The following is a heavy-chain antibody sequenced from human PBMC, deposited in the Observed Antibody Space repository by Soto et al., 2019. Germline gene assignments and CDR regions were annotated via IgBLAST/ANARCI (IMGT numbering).Heavy chain of an antibody. Sequence: PSETLSLTCDVSGVSISSGNWWSWVRQPPGKGLEWIANVYYSGSSYYNPSLKSRLTISVDTTKNQFSLQLKSMTAADTAVYYCAKLSCTSSTCYFPGWFDPWGQGTLVTVSS. CDR1: GVSISSGNW. CDR2: VYYSGSS. D-gene: IGHD2-2*01. CDR3: AKLSCTSSTCYFPGWFDP. V-gene: IGHV4-4*02. J-gene: IGHJ5*02.